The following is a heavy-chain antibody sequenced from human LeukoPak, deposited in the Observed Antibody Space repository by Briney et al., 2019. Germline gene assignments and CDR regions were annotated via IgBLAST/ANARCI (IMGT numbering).Heavy chain of an antibody. D-gene: IGHD1-26*01. CDR1: GGSISGYY. CDR2: IYYSGST. CDR3: ARGLRGWEGWFDP. Sequence: PSETLSLTCTVSGGSISGYYWTWIRQPPGKGLEWIGFIYYSGSTNYNPSLKSRVTMSVDTSKNQFSLNLSSMTAADTAVYYCARGLRGWEGWFDPWGQGTLVTVSS. V-gene: IGHV4-59*08. J-gene: IGHJ5*02.